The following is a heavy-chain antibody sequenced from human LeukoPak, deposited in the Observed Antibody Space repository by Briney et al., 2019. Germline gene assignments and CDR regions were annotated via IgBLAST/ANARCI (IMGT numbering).Heavy chain of an antibody. V-gene: IGHV1-24*01. CDR3: ARGRGSGSYSPFDY. Sequence: ASVKVSCKVSGYTLTELSMHWVRQAPGKGLEWMGGFDPEDGETIYAQKFQGRVTMTEDTSTDTAYMELRSLRSDDTAVYYCARGRGSGSYSPFDYWGQGTLVTVSS. D-gene: IGHD1-26*01. CDR2: FDPEDGET. CDR1: GYTLTELS. J-gene: IGHJ4*02.